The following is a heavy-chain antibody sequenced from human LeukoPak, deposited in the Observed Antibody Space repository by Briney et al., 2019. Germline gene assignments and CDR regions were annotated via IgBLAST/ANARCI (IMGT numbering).Heavy chain of an antibody. D-gene: IGHD2-2*01. CDR1: GFTVSSSY. CDR3: ARDRSPAATHYYYGMDV. J-gene: IGHJ6*02. Sequence: GGSLRLSCAASGFTVSSSYMSWVRQAPGKGLEWVSVIYSGGSTYYADSVKGRFTISRDNSKNTLYLQMNSLRAEDTAVYYCARDRSPAATHYYYGMDVWGQGTTVTVSS. V-gene: IGHV3-66*01. CDR2: IYSGGST.